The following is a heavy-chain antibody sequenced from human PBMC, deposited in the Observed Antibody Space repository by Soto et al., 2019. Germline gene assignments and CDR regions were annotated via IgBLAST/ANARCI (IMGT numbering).Heavy chain of an antibody. CDR3: AKSASSSWNGGVY. J-gene: IGHJ4*02. Sequence: QVQLVESGGGVVQPGRSLRLSCAASGFTFSSYGMHWVRQAPGKGLEWVAVISYDGSNKYYADSVKGRFTISRDNSKNTLYLQMNSLRAEDTAVYYCAKSASSSWNGGVYWGQGTLVTVSS. D-gene: IGHD6-13*01. CDR1: GFTFSSYG. V-gene: IGHV3-30*18. CDR2: ISYDGSNK.